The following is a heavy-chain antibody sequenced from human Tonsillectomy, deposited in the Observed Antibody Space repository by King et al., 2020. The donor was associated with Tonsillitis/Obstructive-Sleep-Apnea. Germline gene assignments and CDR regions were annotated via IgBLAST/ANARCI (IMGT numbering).Heavy chain of an antibody. J-gene: IGHJ4*02. CDR3: AIPWSGYYCFYY. D-gene: IGHD3-3*01. CDR2: LNAGNGNT. V-gene: IGHV1-3*01. Sequence: VQLVQSGAEVKKPGASVKVSCKASGYTFTSYAMHWVRQAPGQRLEWMGWLNAGNGNTKYSQKFQGRVTITRDTSASTAYMELSSLRSEDTAVYYCAIPWSGYYCFYYCGQGTLVTVSS. CDR1: GYTFTSYA.